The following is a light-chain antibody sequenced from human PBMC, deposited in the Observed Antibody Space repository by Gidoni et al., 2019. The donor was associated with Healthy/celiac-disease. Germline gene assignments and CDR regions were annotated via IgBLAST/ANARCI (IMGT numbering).Light chain of an antibody. V-gene: IGKV3-11*01. CDR1: QSVSSY. J-gene: IGKJ4*01. CDR3: QQRSNGPLT. CDR2: DAS. Sequence: IVFPQSPATLSLSPGERATLSCRASQSVSSYLAWYQQKPGQAPRLLIYDASNRATGIPARFSGSGSGKDLTLTISSLEPEDFAVYYWQQRSNGPLTFGGGTKVEIK.